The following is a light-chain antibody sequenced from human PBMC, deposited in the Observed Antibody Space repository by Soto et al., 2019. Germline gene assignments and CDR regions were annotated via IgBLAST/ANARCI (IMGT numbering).Light chain of an antibody. CDR3: CSYVGASTPV. J-gene: IGLJ1*01. V-gene: IGLV2-23*01. CDR1: TRFFGTYNF. CDR2: EGT. Sequence: QAVLNQPAYGWGSAGLRIRISWTGTTRFFGTYNFVSWYQQHPAKAPQVLIYEGTKRPSGVSNRFSGSTSRSTASLTTSGLHTEDEADYYCCSYVGASTPVFGTGTKVTVL.